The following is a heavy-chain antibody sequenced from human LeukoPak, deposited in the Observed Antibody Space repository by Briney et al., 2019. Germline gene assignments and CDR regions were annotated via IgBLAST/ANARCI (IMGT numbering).Heavy chain of an antibody. V-gene: IGHV3-30*02. CDR1: GFTFSNYW. CDR2: IRYDGSKK. CDR3: ARVSSLQLRFDP. Sequence: GGSLRLSCAASGFTFSNYWMSWVRQAPGKGLEWVAFIRYDGSKKYYADSVKGRFTISRDNSKNTLYLQMNSLRAEDTAVYYCARVSSLQLRFDPWGQGTLVTVSS. D-gene: IGHD6-13*01. J-gene: IGHJ5*02.